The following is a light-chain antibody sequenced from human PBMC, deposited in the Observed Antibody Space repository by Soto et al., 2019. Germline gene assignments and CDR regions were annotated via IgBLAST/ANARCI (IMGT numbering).Light chain of an antibody. Sequence: EIVLTQSPGTLSLSPGERATLSCRASQSVSSSYLAWYQQKPGQAPRLLIYGASSRATGIPDRFSGSGSGTDFTLTISRLEPEDFAVYYCQQDGSSPPEYTFGRGTKLEIK. CDR2: GAS. J-gene: IGKJ2*01. CDR1: QSVSSSY. V-gene: IGKV3-20*01. CDR3: QQDGSSPPEYT.